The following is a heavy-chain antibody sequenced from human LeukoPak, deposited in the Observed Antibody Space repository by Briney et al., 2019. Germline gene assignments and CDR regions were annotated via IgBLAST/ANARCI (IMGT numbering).Heavy chain of an antibody. Sequence: SETLSLTCTVSGGSISSYYWSWIRQPPGKGLEWIGYIYYSGSTNYNPSLKSRVTISVDTSKNQFSLKLSSVTAADTAVYYCARVRRLGELSLYSAYYFDYWGQGTLVTVSS. J-gene: IGHJ4*02. D-gene: IGHD3-16*02. CDR3: ARVRRLGELSLYSAYYFDY. V-gene: IGHV4-59*01. CDR2: IYYSGST. CDR1: GGSISSYY.